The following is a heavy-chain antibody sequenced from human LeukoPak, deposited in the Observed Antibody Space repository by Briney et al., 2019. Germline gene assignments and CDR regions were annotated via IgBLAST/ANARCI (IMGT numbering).Heavy chain of an antibody. V-gene: IGHV4-59*01. CDR3: ARAREAHFDY. CDR2: IYYSGNT. Sequence: SETLSLTCTVSGGSTSSYYWSWIRQPPGKGLEWIGYIYYSGNTNYSSSLKSRVTISVDTSKNRFSLKLSSVTAADTAVYYCARAREAHFDYWGQGTLVTVSS. D-gene: IGHD5-24*01. CDR1: GGSTSSYY. J-gene: IGHJ4*02.